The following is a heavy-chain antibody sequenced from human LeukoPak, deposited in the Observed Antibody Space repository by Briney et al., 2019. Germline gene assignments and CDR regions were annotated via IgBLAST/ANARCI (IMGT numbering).Heavy chain of an antibody. CDR2: IRYDGSKK. CDR1: GFTFRSYG. Sequence: GGSLRLSCAASGFTFRSYGMHWVRQAPGKGLEWVTFIRYDGSKKYYADSVKGRFTISRDNSKNTLYLQMNSLRAEDTAVYYCARGEYGSGSYHIDYWGQGTLVTVSS. V-gene: IGHV3-30*02. J-gene: IGHJ4*02. CDR3: ARGEYGSGSYHIDY. D-gene: IGHD3-10*01.